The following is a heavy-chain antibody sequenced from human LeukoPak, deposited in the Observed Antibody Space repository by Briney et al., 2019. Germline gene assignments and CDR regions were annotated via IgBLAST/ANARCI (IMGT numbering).Heavy chain of an antibody. CDR3: ARGPESDGYNYDY. CDR2: ISSSSSYI. Sequence: PGGSLRLSCAASGFTFSSYSMNWVRQAPGKGLEWVSSISSSSSYIYYADSVKGRFTNSRDNAKKSLYLQMNSLRAEDTAVYYCARGPESDGYNYDYWGQGTLVTVSS. D-gene: IGHD5-24*01. V-gene: IGHV3-21*01. CDR1: GFTFSSYS. J-gene: IGHJ4*02.